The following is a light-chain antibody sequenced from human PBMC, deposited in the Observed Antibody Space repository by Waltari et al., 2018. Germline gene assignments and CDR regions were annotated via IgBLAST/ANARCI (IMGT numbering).Light chain of an antibody. CDR1: QSVRTN. Sequence: VLLTQSPASLSVSPGDTFILSCPASQSVRTNLVWYQQKAGQAPRTPIYGASTRASGVPSRFSGSGSETDFTLIISSLQSEDAAVYFCQQYYVWPPITFGGGTKLEI. CDR3: QQYYVWPPIT. CDR2: GAS. J-gene: IGKJ4*01. V-gene: IGKV3-15*01.